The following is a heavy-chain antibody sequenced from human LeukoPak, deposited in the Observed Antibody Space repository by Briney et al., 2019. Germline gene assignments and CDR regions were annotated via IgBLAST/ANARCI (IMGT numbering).Heavy chain of an antibody. CDR3: ARDGYYGVYAFWFDP. Sequence: SETLSLTCTVSGGSISSYYWSWIRQPAGKGLEWIGRIYTSGSTNYNPSLKSRVTMSVDTSKNQFSLKLSSVTAADTAVYYCARDGYYGVYAFWFDPWGQGTLVTVSS. CDR2: IYTSGST. D-gene: IGHD4-17*01. CDR1: GGSISSYY. V-gene: IGHV4-4*07. J-gene: IGHJ5*02.